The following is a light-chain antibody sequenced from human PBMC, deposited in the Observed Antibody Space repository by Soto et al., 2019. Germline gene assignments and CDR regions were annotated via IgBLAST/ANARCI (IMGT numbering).Light chain of an antibody. CDR3: SSYTITTALV. J-gene: IGLJ1*01. Sequence: QPVLTQPASVSGSPGQSITISCTGTSSDVGGYNYVSWYQQHPGKAPKLMIYEVSTRPSGVSNRFSGSKSGNTASLTISGLQAEDEADYYCSSYTITTALVFGTGTKLTVL. CDR1: SSDVGGYNY. CDR2: EVS. V-gene: IGLV2-14*01.